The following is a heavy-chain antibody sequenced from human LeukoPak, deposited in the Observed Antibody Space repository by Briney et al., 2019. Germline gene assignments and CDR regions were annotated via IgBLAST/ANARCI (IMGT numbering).Heavy chain of an antibody. Sequence: SETLSLTCAVSGGSITSGGDSWSWIRQPPGKGLEWVGYLSHSWNIHYNASLKSRVTISVDRSKNQFSLKVSSVTAADTAVYYCARSPSPHYDILTGYYDGGPLDVWGQGTMVTVSS. V-gene: IGHV4-30-2*01. CDR2: LSHSWNI. D-gene: IGHD3-9*01. CDR3: ARSPSPHYDILTGYYDGGPLDV. CDR1: GGSITSGGDS. J-gene: IGHJ3*01.